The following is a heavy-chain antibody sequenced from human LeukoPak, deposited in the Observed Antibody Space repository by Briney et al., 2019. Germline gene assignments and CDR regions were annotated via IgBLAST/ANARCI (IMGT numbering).Heavy chain of an antibody. CDR2: ISSSGSTI. V-gene: IGHV3-48*03. D-gene: IGHD6-13*01. Sequence: PGGSLRLSCAASGFTFSSYEMNWVRQAPGKGLEWVSYISSSGSTIYYADSVKGRFTISRDNAKNLLYLQMNSLRAEDTAVYYCARGYSSSWYRYYYYYGMDVWGQGTTVTVSS. J-gene: IGHJ6*02. CDR3: ARGYSSSWYRYYYYYGMDV. CDR1: GFTFSSYE.